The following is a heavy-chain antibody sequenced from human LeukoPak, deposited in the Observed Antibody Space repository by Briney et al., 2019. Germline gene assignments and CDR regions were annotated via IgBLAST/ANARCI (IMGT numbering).Heavy chain of an antibody. J-gene: IGHJ4*02. D-gene: IGHD5-24*01. V-gene: IGHV1-2*02. CDR2: INSDSGDT. CDR3: PREASADGHFFDS. Sequence: GASVKVSCKTSGYSFVAYYKHWLRQAPGQGLEWMGRINSDSGDTKFAQKFQGRVTMTRDKSINTVYMEVSRLTSDDTAVYYCPREASADGHFFDSWGQGSLVTVSS. CDR1: GYSFVAYY.